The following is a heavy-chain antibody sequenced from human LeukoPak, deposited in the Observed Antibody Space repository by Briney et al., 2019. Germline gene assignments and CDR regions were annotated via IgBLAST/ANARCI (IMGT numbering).Heavy chain of an antibody. Sequence: ASVKVSGMASGGTFSSYAISWVRQAPGQELEWMGRIIPILGIANYAQKFQGRVTMTTDTSTSTAYMELRSLRSDDTAVYYCARRTGYYYGMDVWGQGTTVTVSS. J-gene: IGHJ6*02. CDR1: GGTFSSYA. CDR3: ARRTGYYYGMDV. CDR2: IIPILGIA. D-gene: IGHD1-14*01. V-gene: IGHV1-69*04.